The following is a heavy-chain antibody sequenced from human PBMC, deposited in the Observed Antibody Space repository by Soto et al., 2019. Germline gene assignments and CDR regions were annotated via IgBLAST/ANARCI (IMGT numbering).Heavy chain of an antibody. J-gene: IGHJ3*02. V-gene: IGHV3-30-3*01. CDR1: GFTFRNYA. CDR2: ISYNGNNY. CDR3: ARESEAFDS. Sequence: PGGSLRLSCAASGFTFRNYAMHWVRQAPGQGLEWVAVISYNGNNYYYADSVRGRFTVSRDNSQNMVFLKLNSLRLEDAALYYCARESEAFDSWGQGTVVTVSS.